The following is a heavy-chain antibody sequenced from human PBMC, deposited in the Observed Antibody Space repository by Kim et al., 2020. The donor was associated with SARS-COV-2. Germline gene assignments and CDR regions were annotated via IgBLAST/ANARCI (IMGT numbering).Heavy chain of an antibody. D-gene: IGHD3-3*01. V-gene: IGHV1-18*04. Sequence: ASVKVSCKASGYTFTSYGISWVRQAPGQGLEWMGWISAYNGNTNYAQKLQGRVTMTTDTSTSTAYMELRSLRSDDTAVYYCARATRITIFPYLLGRFDPWGQGTLVTVSS. CDR3: ARATRITIFPYLLGRFDP. CDR2: ISAYNGNT. CDR1: GYTFTSYG. J-gene: IGHJ5*02.